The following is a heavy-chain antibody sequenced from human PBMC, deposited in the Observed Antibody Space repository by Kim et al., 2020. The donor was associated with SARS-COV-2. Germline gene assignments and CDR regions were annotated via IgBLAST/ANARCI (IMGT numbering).Heavy chain of an antibody. V-gene: IGHV4-4*07. CDR3: ARALGVYYFDY. D-gene: IGHD2-8*01. Sequence: NYNHSLTSRVTMSLDTSKNQFSLKLNSVAAADTAVYYCARALGVYYFDYWGQGTLVTVSS. J-gene: IGHJ4*02.